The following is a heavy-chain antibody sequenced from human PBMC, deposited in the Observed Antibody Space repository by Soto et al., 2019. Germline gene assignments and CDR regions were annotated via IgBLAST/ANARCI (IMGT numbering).Heavy chain of an antibody. V-gene: IGHV3-74*01. CDR1: GFTFSDYW. Sequence: LRLSCAASGFTFSDYWMHWVRQPPGKGPECVSRISGDGSATNYANFVKGRFTISRDNAKNTLYLEMNSLRSDDTAVYYCARRDRNGGYYDYWGQGTLVTVSS. D-gene: IGHD2-8*01. CDR3: ARRDRNGGYYDY. CDR2: ISGDGSAT. J-gene: IGHJ4*02.